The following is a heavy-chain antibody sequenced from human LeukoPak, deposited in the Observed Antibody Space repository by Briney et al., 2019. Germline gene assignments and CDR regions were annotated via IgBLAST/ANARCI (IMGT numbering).Heavy chain of an antibody. D-gene: IGHD2-15*01. CDR1: GYTFTSYG. Sequence: GASVKVSCKASGYTFTSYGISWVRQAPGQGLEWMGWISAYNGNTNYAQKLQGRVTMTTDTSTSTAYMELRSLRSDDTAVYYCARALLESYCSGASFHSHYFDYWGPGTLVTVSS. CDR2: ISAYNGNT. CDR3: ARALLESYCSGASFHSHYFDY. V-gene: IGHV1-18*01. J-gene: IGHJ4*02.